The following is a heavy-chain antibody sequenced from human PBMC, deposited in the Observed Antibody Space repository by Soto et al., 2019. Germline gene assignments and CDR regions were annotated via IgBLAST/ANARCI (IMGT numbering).Heavy chain of an antibody. D-gene: IGHD6-19*01. CDR2: IYYSGRT. Sequence: PSETLSLTCTVSGGSISNYYWSWIRQSPGKGLEWIGYIYYSGRTNYNPSLKSRVTISIDTSKNQFSLKLNSVTAADTAVYYCATSSGPYNFDFWGQGTLVTVPQ. J-gene: IGHJ4*02. V-gene: IGHV4-59*08. CDR3: ATSSGPYNFDF. CDR1: GGSISNYY.